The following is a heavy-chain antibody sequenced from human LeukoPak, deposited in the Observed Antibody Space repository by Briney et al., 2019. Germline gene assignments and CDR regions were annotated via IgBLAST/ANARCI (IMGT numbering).Heavy chain of an antibody. CDR1: GGSISSYY. CDR3: ARAYDFWSDDWFDP. J-gene: IGHJ5*02. Sequence: PSETLSLTCTVSGGSISSYYWSWIRQPPGKGLEGIGYIYYSGSTNYNPSLKSRVTIPVDTSKNQFSLKLSSVTAADTAVYYCARAYDFWSDDWFDPWGQGTLVTVSS. V-gene: IGHV4-59*01. CDR2: IYYSGST. D-gene: IGHD3-3*01.